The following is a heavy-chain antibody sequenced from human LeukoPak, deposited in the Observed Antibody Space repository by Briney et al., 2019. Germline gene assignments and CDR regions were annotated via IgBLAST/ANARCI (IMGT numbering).Heavy chain of an antibody. CDR1: GFTFSSYA. CDR3: AKDRKVAY. Sequence: GGSLRLSCAASGFTFSSYAMSWVRQAPGKGLEWVSSISVSAGSTDYAESVEGRFTTSRDNSKNTLYLQMNSLRAEDTAVYYCAKDRKVAYWGQGTLVTVSS. V-gene: IGHV3-23*01. CDR2: ISVSAGST. J-gene: IGHJ4*02.